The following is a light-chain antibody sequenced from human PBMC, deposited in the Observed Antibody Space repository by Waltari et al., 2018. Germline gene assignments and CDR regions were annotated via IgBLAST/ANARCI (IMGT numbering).Light chain of an antibody. J-gene: IGLJ2*01. CDR1: RSDVGGYNY. V-gene: IGLV2-14*03. Sequence: QSALTQPASVSGSPGQSITISCTGTRSDVGGYNYVSWYQQHPGKAPKLIIYDVSNRPSGVENRFSGSKSGNTASLTISGLQAEDEADYYCNSYTSGSTVVFGGGTKLSVL. CDR2: DVS. CDR3: NSYTSGSTVV.